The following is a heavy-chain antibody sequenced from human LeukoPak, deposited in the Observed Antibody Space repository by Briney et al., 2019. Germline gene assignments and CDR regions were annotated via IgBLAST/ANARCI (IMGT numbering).Heavy chain of an antibody. CDR2: IWYDGSNP. V-gene: IGHV3-33*01. D-gene: IGHD3-10*01. CDR1: GFRFSSHD. CDR3: ARFVGSDYTGSFDL. Sequence: GTSLRLSCAGSGFRFSSHDMHWVRQAPGKGLEWLGYIWYDGSNPDYVDPVKGRFTISRDNSKNTVYLQMNSLRAEDTAVYHCARFVGSDYTGSFDLWGQGTPVTVSS. J-gene: IGHJ4*02.